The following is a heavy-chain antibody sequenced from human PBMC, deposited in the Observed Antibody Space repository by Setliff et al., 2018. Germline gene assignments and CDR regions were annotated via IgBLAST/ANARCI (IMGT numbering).Heavy chain of an antibody. CDR1: GYTFTGYY. V-gene: IGHV1-2*04. Sequence: ASVKVSCKASGYTFTGYYMHWVRQAPGQGLEWMGWINPNSGSTNYAQKFQGWVTMTRDTSISTAYMELSRLRSDDTAVYYCAREELGTAVAAYWGQGTLVTVSS. CDR2: INPNSGST. CDR3: AREELGTAVAAY. J-gene: IGHJ4*02. D-gene: IGHD6-19*01.